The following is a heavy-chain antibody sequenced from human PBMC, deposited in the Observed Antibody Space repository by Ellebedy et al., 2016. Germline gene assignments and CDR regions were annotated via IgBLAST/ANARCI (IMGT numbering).Heavy chain of an antibody. CDR1: GFSFDTYW. D-gene: IGHD3-22*01. CDR2: IKQDESAK. CDR3: AKARDSSGYSPRALDS. V-gene: IGHV3-7*05. Sequence: GESLKISCAASGFSFDTYWMSWVRQAPGKGLEWVAFIKQDESAKYYAHSVKGRFTISRDNAKNSLYLQMNSLRAEDTAVYYCAKARDSSGYSPRALDSWGQGSLVTVSS. J-gene: IGHJ4*02.